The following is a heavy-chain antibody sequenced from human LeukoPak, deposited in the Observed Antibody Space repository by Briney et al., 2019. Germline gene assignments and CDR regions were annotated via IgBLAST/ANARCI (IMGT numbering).Heavy chain of an antibody. CDR2: IKQDGSEK. CDR3: ARVVRRSDLSWYYDFWSDVNWFDP. CDR1: GFTFSSYW. D-gene: IGHD3-3*01. Sequence: GGSLRLSCAASGFTFSSYWMSWVRQAPGKGLEWVANIKQDGSEKYYVDSVKGRFTISRDNAKNSLYLQMNSLRAEDTAVYYCARVVRRSDLSWYYDFWSDVNWFDPWGQGTLVTVSS. V-gene: IGHV3-7*01. J-gene: IGHJ5*02.